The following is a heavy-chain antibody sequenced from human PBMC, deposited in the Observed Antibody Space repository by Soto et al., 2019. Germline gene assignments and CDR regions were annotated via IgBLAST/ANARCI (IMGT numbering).Heavy chain of an antibody. CDR2: IIPIFSTA. D-gene: IGHD4-17*01. J-gene: IGHJ4*02. CDR1: GGTYSSYA. V-gene: IGHV1-69*13. Sequence: SVTVSFKASGGTYSSYAVSWVRQAPGQGLEWVGGIIPIFSTANYAQKFQGRVTITADESTSTAYMELSSLRSEDTAVYYCARVLRPMTTVALYFDYWGQGTLVTVSS. CDR3: ARVLRPMTTVALYFDY.